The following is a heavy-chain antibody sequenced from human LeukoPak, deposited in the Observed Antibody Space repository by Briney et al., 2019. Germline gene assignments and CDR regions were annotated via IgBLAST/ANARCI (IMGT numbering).Heavy chain of an antibody. CDR1: GDSVSSNSAA. Sequence: SQTLSLTCAISGDSVSSNSAAWNWIRQSPSRGLEWLGRTYYRSKWYNDYAVSVKSRITINPDTSKNQFSLQLNSVTPEDTAVYYCARDSGRVGAPAWYNWFDPWGQGTLVTVSS. D-gene: IGHD1-26*01. V-gene: IGHV6-1*01. CDR2: TYYRSKWYN. J-gene: IGHJ5*02. CDR3: ARDSGRVGAPAWYNWFDP.